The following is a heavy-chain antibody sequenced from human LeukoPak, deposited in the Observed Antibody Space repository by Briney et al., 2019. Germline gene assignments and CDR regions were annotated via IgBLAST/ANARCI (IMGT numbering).Heavy chain of an antibody. CDR2: IYYSGST. CDR1: GGSISGSGYY. Sequence: SETLSLTCTVSGGSISGSGYYWGWIRRPPGKGLEWIGSIYYSGSTYYNPSLKSRVTISVDTSKNQFSLRLSSVTAADTAVYYCARHVIDTSGYYLYYFDYWGQGTLVTVSS. CDR3: ARHVIDTSGYYLYYFDY. V-gene: IGHV4-39*01. J-gene: IGHJ4*02. D-gene: IGHD3-22*01.